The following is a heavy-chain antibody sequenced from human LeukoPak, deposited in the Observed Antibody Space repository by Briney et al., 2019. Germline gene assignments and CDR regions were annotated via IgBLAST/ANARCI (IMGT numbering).Heavy chain of an antibody. J-gene: IGHJ6*03. V-gene: IGHV3-30*02. D-gene: IGHD4-11*01. CDR3: ARLPRGLTTDYYYYYMDV. CDR2: IRYDGSNK. Sequence: PGGSLRLSCAASGFTFSSYGMHWVRQAPGKGLEWVAFIRYDGSNKYYADSVKGRFTISRDNSKNTLYLQMNSLRAEDTAVYYCARLPRGLTTDYYYYYMDVWGKGTTVTVSS. CDR1: GFTFSSYG.